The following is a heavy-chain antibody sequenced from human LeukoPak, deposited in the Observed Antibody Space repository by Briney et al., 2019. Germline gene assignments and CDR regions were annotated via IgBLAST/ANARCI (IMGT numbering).Heavy chain of an antibody. CDR2: ISPYNANT. CDR1: GYSFTSYG. CDR3: VRDVSVNLYRAWFDP. J-gene: IGHJ5*02. D-gene: IGHD3-16*02. Sequence: ASVKVSCKASGYSFTSYGFSWVRQAPGQGLEWMGWISPYNANTNYAQKFRGRATMTTDTSTSTAYMELRSLRSDDTAVYYCVRDVSVNLYRAWFDPWGQGTLVIVSS. V-gene: IGHV1-18*01.